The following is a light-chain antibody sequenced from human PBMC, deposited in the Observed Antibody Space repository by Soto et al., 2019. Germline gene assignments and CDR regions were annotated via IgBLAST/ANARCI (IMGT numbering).Light chain of an antibody. CDR3: AAWDDSLNGLV. Sequence: QSVLTQPPTASGTPGQRVTISCSGSSSNIGSNTVNWYQQLPGTAPKLLIYNNNQRPSGVPDRFSGSKSGTSASLAISGLQSEDEADSDSAAWDDSLNGLVFGPGTKVTVL. CDR1: SSNIGSNT. CDR2: NNN. V-gene: IGLV1-44*01. J-gene: IGLJ1*01.